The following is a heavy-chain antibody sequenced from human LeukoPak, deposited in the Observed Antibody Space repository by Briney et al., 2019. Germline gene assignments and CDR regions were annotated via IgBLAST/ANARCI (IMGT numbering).Heavy chain of an antibody. CDR2: ISYDGSSK. CDR1: GFSFSNYA. CDR3: AKPISRDYGDLLPLRN. V-gene: IGHV3-30-3*01. D-gene: IGHD4-17*01. Sequence: GGSLRLSCAASGFSFSNYAIHWVRQAPGKGLEWVALISYDGSSKYYADSVKGRFTISRDNSKNTLYLQMNSLRAEDTAVYYCAKPISRDYGDLLPLRNWGQGTLVTVSS. J-gene: IGHJ4*02.